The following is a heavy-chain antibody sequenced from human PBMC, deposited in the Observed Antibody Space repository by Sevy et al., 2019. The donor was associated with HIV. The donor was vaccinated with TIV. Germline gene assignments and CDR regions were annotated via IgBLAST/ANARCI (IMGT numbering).Heavy chain of an antibody. CDR1: GFTFSSYA. CDR2: ISGSGGST. Sequence: GGSLSLSCAASGFTFSSYAMSWVRQAPGKGLEWVSAISGSGGSTYYADSVKGRFTISRDNSKNTLYLQMNSLRAEDTAVYYCAKVFSGYYYFDAFDIWGQGTMVTVSS. CDR3: AKVFSGYYYFDAFDI. V-gene: IGHV3-23*01. J-gene: IGHJ3*02. D-gene: IGHD3-22*01.